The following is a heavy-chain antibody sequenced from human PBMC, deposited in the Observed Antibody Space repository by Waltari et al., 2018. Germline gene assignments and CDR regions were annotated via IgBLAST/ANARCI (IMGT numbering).Heavy chain of an antibody. D-gene: IGHD1-26*01. J-gene: IGHJ1*01. CDR2: ISDRGST. CDR1: GGSFSGHY. Sequence: QVQLQQWGAGLLKPSETLSHTCAVYGGSFSGHYWSWIRQPPGKGLEWIGEISDRGSTKYNPSLKSRVTISGDTSKNQFSLKVSSVTAADMAVYYCARAPSGTIEYFQHWGQGTLVTVSS. CDR3: ARAPSGTIEYFQH. V-gene: IGHV4-34*01.